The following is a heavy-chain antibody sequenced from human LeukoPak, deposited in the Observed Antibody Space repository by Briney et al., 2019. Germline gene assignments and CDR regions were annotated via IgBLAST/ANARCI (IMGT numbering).Heavy chain of an antibody. D-gene: IGHD1-26*01. Sequence: PVGSLRLSCAAYGFTFTNSWMAWVRQAPGKELEWVANIKQDGSTKHYADSLKGRFTISRDNTKNSVYLQMTSLRADDTALYYCARDTDGSLDYWGQGILVTVAS. CDR2: IKQDGSTK. V-gene: IGHV3-7*01. CDR1: GFTFTNSW. J-gene: IGHJ4*02. CDR3: ARDTDGSLDY.